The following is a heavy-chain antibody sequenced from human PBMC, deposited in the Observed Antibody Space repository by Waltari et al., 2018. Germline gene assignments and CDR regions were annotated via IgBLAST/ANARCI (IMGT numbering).Heavy chain of an antibody. V-gene: IGHV1-69*05. Sequence: QVQLVQSGAEVKKPGSSVKVSCKASGGTFSSYAISWVRQAPGQGLEWMGGIIPIFGTANYAQEFQGRVTITTDESTSTAYLELSSLRSEDTAVYYCAKGYYYDYVWGSYPCDYLGQGTLVTVSS. D-gene: IGHD3-16*02. CDR1: GGTFSSYA. CDR2: IIPIFGTA. J-gene: IGHJ4*02. CDR3: AKGYYYDYVWGSYPCDY.